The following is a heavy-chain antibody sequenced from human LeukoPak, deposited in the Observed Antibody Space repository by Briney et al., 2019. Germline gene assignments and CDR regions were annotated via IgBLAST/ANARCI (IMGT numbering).Heavy chain of an antibody. CDR2: IYYSGST. Sequence: SETLSLTCTVSGGSISSSSYYWGWIRQPPGKGLEWIGSIYYSGSTYYNPSLKSRVTISVDTSKNQFSLKLSSVTAADTAVYYCARLLVGATVYFDYWGQGTLVTVSS. V-gene: IGHV4-39*07. CDR1: GGSISSSSYY. J-gene: IGHJ4*02. CDR3: ARLLVGATVYFDY. D-gene: IGHD1-26*01.